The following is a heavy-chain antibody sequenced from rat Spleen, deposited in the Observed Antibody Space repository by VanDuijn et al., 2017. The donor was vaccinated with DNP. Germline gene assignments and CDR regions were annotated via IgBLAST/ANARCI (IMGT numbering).Heavy chain of an antibody. J-gene: IGHJ2*01. D-gene: IGHD1-7*01. Sequence: EVQLQESGSGLVKPSQSLSLTCSVTGYSITSNYWGWIRKFPGNKLEYIGHISYSGGTNYNPSLKSRISITRDTSKNHFFLHLKSVTTEDTATYYCARWTRYFDYWGQGVMVTVSS. V-gene: IGHV3-1*01. CDR1: GYSITSNY. CDR3: ARWTRYFDY. CDR2: ISYSGGT.